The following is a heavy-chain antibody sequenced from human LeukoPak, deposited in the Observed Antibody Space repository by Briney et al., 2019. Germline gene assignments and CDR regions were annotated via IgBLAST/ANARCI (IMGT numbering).Heavy chain of an antibody. J-gene: IGHJ4*02. CDR3: ARRSYDSTGYLDY. CDR1: GFTFSSSK. CDR2: ISSSGSTI. D-gene: IGHD3-22*01. Sequence: TGGSLRLSCAASGFTFSSSKMNWVRQAPGKGLEWVSYISSSGSTIYYADSVKGRFTISRDNAKNSLYLQMNSLRAEDTAVYYCARRSYDSTGYLDYWGQGTLVTVSS. V-gene: IGHV3-48*03.